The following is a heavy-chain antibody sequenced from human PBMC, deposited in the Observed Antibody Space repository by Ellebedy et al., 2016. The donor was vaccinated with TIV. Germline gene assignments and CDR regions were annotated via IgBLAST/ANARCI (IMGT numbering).Heavy chain of an antibody. V-gene: IGHV4-59*08. CDR3: ARLYGSGTGGAFDI. CDR2: IYFSGRT. D-gene: IGHD3-10*01. Sequence: SETLSLTXTVSGGSISGYYWSWIRQPPGKGLEWNAYIYFSGRTNYNPSLQSRVTISGDTSKNQFSLKLRSVTAADTAVYYCARLYGSGTGGAFDIWGQGTMVTVSS. CDR1: GGSISGYY. J-gene: IGHJ3*02.